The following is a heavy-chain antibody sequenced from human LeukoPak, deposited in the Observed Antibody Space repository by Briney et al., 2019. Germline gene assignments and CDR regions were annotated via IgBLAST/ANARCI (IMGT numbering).Heavy chain of an antibody. D-gene: IGHD1-1*01. CDR3: AKGAWRGYSHFDY. J-gene: IGHJ4*02. CDR2: IRYDGSNK. Sequence: PGGSLRLSCAASGFTFSSYAMSWVRQAPGKGLEWVAFIRYDGSNKYYADSVKGRFTISRDNSKNTLYLQMNSLRAEDTAVYYCAKGAWRGYSHFDYWGQGTLVTVSS. CDR1: GFTFSSYA. V-gene: IGHV3-30*02.